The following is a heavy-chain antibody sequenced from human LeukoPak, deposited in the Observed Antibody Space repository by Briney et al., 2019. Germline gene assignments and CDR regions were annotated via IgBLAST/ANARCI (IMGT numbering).Heavy chain of an antibody. CDR2: IIPIFGTA. CDR1: GYTFTSYG. Sequence: SVKVSCKASGYTFTSYGISWVRQAPGQGLEWMGGIIPIFGTANYAQKFQGRVTITADESTSTAYMELSSLRSEDTAVYYCASCRTSCYAVDYYYYGMDVWGQGTTVTVSS. D-gene: IGHD2-2*01. V-gene: IGHV1-69*13. J-gene: IGHJ6*02. CDR3: ASCRTSCYAVDYYYYGMDV.